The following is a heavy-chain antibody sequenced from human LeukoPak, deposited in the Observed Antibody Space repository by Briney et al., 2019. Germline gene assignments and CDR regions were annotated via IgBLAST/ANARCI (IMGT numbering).Heavy chain of an antibody. Sequence: SETLSLTCTVSGGSISSYYWSWIRQPPGKGLEGIGYIYYSGSTNYNPSLKSRVTISVDTSKNQFSLKLSSVNAADTAVDYCARDLGYSGYDSGYWGQGTLVTVSS. D-gene: IGHD5-12*01. CDR2: IYYSGST. V-gene: IGHV4-59*01. CDR1: GGSISSYY. CDR3: ARDLGYSGYDSGY. J-gene: IGHJ4*02.